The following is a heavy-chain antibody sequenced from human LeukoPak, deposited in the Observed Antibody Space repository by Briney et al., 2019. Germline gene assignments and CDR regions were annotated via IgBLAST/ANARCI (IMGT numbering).Heavy chain of an antibody. CDR1: GFSLSGYW. CDR3: ARECIDGYYESSGYEL. CDR2: IKDDGSRK. V-gene: IGHV3-7*01. Sequence: VGSLRLSCAASGFSLSGYWMTWVRQAPGKGLEWEADIKDDGSRKHDVDSARGRFTISRDNAKNSLYLDMNSLRAEDTAVYYCARECIDGYYESSGYELWGQGTLVTVSS. J-gene: IGHJ4*02. D-gene: IGHD3-22*01.